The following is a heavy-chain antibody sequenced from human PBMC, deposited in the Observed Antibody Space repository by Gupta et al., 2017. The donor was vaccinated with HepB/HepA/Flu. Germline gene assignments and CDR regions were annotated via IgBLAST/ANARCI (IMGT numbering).Heavy chain of an antibody. D-gene: IGHD4/OR15-4a*01. CDR3: ARVAYGFDYGVDY. Sequence: QVHLVQSGDEVKKPGASVKVSCRAFGYTFNSFGISWLRQAPGQGLEWMAWINTYNGETNYAQMFQDRVTLTSDTSTNTAHMELRSLRPDDAATYYGARVAYGFDYGVDYWGQGTLVTVSS. CDR2: INTYNGET. J-gene: IGHJ4*02. CDR1: GYTFNSFG. V-gene: IGHV1-18*01.